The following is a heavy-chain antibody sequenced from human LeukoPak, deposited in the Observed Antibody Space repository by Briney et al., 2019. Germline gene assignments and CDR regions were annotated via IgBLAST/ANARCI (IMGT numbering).Heavy chain of an antibody. D-gene: IGHD3-3*01. CDR3: AKDPTSITIFGVVIKGVGFDY. Sequence: GGSLRLSCAASGFAFSSYAMHWVRQAPGKGLEWVAVISYDGSNKYYADSVKGRFTISRDNSKNTLYLQMNSLRAEDTAVYYCAKDPTSITIFGVVIKGVGFDYWGQGTLVTVSS. V-gene: IGHV3-30-3*01. J-gene: IGHJ4*02. CDR2: ISYDGSNK. CDR1: GFAFSSYA.